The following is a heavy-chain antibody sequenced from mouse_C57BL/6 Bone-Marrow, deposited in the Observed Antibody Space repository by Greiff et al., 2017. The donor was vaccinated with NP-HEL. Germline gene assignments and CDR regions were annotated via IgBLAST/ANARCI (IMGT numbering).Heavy chain of an antibody. CDR1: GYTFTSYW. V-gene: IGHV1-59*01. J-gene: IGHJ3*01. Sequence: VQLQQPGAELVRPGTSVKLSCKASGYTFTSYWMHWVKQRPGQGLEWIGVIDPSDSYTNYNQKFKGKATLTVDTSSSTADMQLSSLTSEDSAVYYCARWGYDGYWRFAYWGQGTLVTVSA. CDR2: IDPSDSYT. D-gene: IGHD2-3*01. CDR3: ARWGYDGYWRFAY.